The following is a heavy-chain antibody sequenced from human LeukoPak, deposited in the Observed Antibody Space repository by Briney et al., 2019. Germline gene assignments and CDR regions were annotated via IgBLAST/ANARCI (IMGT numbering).Heavy chain of an antibody. CDR1: GGPISSSSYY. D-gene: IGHD3-22*01. CDR2: IYYSGST. CDR3: ARVGAVYDSSGLDY. J-gene: IGHJ4*02. Sequence: SETLSLTCTVSGGPISSSSYYWGWIRQPPGKGLEWIGSIYYSGSTYYNPSLKSRVTISVDTSKNQFSLKLSSVTAADTAVYYCARVGAVYDSSGLDYWGQGTLVTVSS. V-gene: IGHV4-39*07.